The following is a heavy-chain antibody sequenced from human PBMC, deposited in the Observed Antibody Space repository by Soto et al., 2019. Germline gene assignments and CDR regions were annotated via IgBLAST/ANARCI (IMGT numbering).Heavy chain of an antibody. CDR2: INPDNGNT. Sequence: GASVKVSCKASGYTFTRYTMNWVRQAPGQRLEWMGWINPDNGNTKSSQKFQDRVIITRDTSASTAYMDLSSLRSEDTAVYYCARGIATGQLDPWGQGTVVTVS. CDR3: ARGIATGQLDP. J-gene: IGHJ5*02. CDR1: GYTFTRYT. D-gene: IGHD2-15*01. V-gene: IGHV1-3*01.